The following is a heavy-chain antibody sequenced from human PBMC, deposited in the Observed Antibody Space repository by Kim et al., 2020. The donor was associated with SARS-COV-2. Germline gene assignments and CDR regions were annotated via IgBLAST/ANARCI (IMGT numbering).Heavy chain of an antibody. J-gene: IGHJ4*02. CDR3: ARVLYYYGSGSYYNEVDY. CDR2: IYYSGST. V-gene: IGHV4-31*03. D-gene: IGHD3-10*01. CDR1: GGSISSGGYY. Sequence: SETLSLTCTVSGGSISSGGYYWSWIRQHPGKGLEWIGYIYYSGSTYYNPSLKSRVTISVDTSKNQFSLKLSSVTAADTAVYYCARVLYYYGSGSYYNEVDYWGQGTLVTVSS.